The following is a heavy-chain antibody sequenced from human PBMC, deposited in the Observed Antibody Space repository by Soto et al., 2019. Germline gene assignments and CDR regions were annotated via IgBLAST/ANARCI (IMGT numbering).Heavy chain of an antibody. CDR3: ARDPCSSTSCHYRGPNYRMDV. V-gene: IGHV1-69*13. CDR1: GGTFSSYA. D-gene: IGHD2-2*01. J-gene: IGHJ6*02. CDR2: IIPIFGTA. Sequence: SVKVSCKASGGTFSSYAISWVRQAPGQGLEWMGGIIPIFGTANYAQKFQGRVTITADESTSTAYMELSSLRSEDTAVYYCARDPCSSTSCHYRGPNYRMDVWGQGNTVAVSS.